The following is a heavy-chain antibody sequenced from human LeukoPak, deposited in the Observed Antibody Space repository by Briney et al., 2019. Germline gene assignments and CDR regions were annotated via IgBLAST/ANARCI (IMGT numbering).Heavy chain of an antibody. CDR1: GYTFTGYY. V-gene: IGHV1-2*02. CDR3: ARDPYYSNNYYYYGMDV. CDR2: INPNSGGT. Sequence: GASVKVSCKASGYTFTGYYMHWVRQAPGQGLEWMGWINPNSGGTDYAQKFQGRVTMTRDTSISTAYMELSRLRSDDTAVYYCARDPYYSNNYYYYGMDVWGQGTTDTVSS. D-gene: IGHD3-10*01. J-gene: IGHJ6*02.